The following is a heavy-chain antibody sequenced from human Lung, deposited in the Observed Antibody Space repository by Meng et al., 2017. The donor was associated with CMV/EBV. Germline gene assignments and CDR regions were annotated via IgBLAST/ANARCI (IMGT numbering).Heavy chain of an antibody. V-gene: IGHV3-53*01. J-gene: IGHJ6*02. D-gene: IGHD2-21*02. CDR1: AFTVSSNY. Sequence: GGSLRLSCAASAFTVSSNYMSWVRQAPGKGLEWVSVIYSGGITYYAGSVKGRFTISRDNSKNTLYLQMNSLRAEDTAVYYCARGGGGGDLLYYYYGMDVWGQGTMVTVSS. CDR3: ARGGGGGDLLYYYYGMDV. CDR2: IYSGGIT.